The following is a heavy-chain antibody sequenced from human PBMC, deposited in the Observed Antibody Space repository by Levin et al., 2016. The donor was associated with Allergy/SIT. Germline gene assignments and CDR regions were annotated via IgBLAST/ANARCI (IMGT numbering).Heavy chain of an antibody. CDR3: AKDCTLRGGSSWVYYYYGMDV. V-gene: IGHV1-18*01. Sequence: ASVKVSCKASGYTFTSYGISWVRQAPGQGLEWMGWISAYNGNTNYAQKLQGRVTMTTDTSTSTAYMELRSLRSDDTAVYYCAKDCTLRGGSSWVYYYYGMDVWGQGTTVTVSS. CDR2: ISAYNGNT. CDR1: GYTFTSYG. J-gene: IGHJ6*02. D-gene: IGHD6-13*01.